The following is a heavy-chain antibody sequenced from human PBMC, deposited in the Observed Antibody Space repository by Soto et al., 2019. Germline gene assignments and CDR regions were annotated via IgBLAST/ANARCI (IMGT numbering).Heavy chain of an antibody. CDR3: AASYYYDSSGYTLAG. CDR2: ISYDGSNK. D-gene: IGHD3-22*01. CDR1: GFTFSSYG. Sequence: GGSLRLSCAASGFTFSSYGMHWVRQAPGKGLEWVAVISYDGSNKYYADSVKGRFTISRDNSKNTLYLQMNSLRAEDTAVYYCAASYYYDSSGYTLAGWGQGTLVTVSS. V-gene: IGHV3-30*03. J-gene: IGHJ4*02.